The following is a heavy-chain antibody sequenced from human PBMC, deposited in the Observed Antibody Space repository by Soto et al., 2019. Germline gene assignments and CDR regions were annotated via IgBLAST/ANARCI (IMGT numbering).Heavy chain of an antibody. CDR2: IYPGDSDT. V-gene: IGHV5-51*01. CDR1: GYSLTNYW. CDR3: ARRKASSTTSLSFRAGFDY. D-gene: IGHD2-2*01. Sequence: GESRKISCKGSGYSLTNYWIGWVRQMPGKGLEWMGLIYPGDSDTRYSPSFEGQVTISADKSISTAYLQWSGLKASDTAMYYCARRKASSTTSLSFRAGFDYWCQGPLVTVSS. J-gene: IGHJ4*02.